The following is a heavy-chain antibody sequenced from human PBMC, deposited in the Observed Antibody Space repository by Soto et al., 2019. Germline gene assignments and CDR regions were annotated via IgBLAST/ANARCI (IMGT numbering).Heavy chain of an antibody. Sequence: SETLSLTCTVSGGSISSGDYYWSWIRQPPEKGLEWIGEIYHSGSTNYNPSLKSRVTISVDTSKNQFSLKLSSVTAADTAVYYCARGANILTGYYYYYYGMDVWGQGTTVTAP. V-gene: IGHV4-39*07. CDR1: GGSISSGDYY. D-gene: IGHD3-9*01. CDR2: IYHSGST. CDR3: ARGANILTGYYYYYYGMDV. J-gene: IGHJ6*02.